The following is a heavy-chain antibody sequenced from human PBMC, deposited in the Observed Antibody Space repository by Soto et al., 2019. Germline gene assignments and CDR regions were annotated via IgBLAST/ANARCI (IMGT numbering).Heavy chain of an antibody. D-gene: IGHD1-26*01. V-gene: IGHV3-7*01. CDR2: IRQDGSEK. CDR1: GFTFSYSW. CDR3: AKYSGSYGIEN. Sequence: GGSLRLSCTASGFTFSYSWMTWARQAPGKGLEWVANIRQDGSEKHYVDSVKGRFTISRDNAKNSVYLQMNSLRAEDTAVYHCAKYSGSYGIENWGQGTLVTVSS. J-gene: IGHJ4*02.